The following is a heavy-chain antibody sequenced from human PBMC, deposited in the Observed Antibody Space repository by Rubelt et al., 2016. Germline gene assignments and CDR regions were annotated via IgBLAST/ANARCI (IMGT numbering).Heavy chain of an antibody. J-gene: IGHJ4*02. CDR3: ATEFNNWNDVY. CDR2: FDPDDGET. V-gene: IGHV1-24*01. CDR1: GYTLTELS. Sequence: QVQLVQSGAEVKKPGASVKVSCKVSGYTLTELSMHWVRQAPGKGLEWMGGFDPDDGETLYAQKFQGRVTMTEETSTDTAYMELSSLRSEDTAVYYCATEFNNWNDVYWGQGTLVTVSS. D-gene: IGHD1-1*01.